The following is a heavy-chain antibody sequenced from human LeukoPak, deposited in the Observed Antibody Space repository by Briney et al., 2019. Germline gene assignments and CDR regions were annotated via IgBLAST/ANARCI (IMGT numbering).Heavy chain of an antibody. D-gene: IGHD2-8*01. J-gene: IGHJ4*02. CDR3: ARDNVWALPYYFDY. V-gene: IGHV3-74*01. CDR2: INTDGKAT. Sequence: GGSLRLSCAASGFTFSSYWMHWVRQAPGKGLLWVARINTDGKATTYADSVKGRFTISRDNSKNTLYLQMNSLRAEDSAVCFCARDNVWALPYYFDYWGQGTLVTVSS. CDR1: GFTFSSYW.